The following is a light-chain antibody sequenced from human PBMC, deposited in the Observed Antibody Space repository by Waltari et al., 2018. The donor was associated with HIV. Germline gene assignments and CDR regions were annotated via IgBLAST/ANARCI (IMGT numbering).Light chain of an antibody. CDR2: RDD. CDR1: SSNLASHH. V-gene: IGLV1-47*01. J-gene: IGLJ3*02. Sequence: QTVLTLPPSTSGTPGQRVTISCSGISSNLASHHVYCYRQLPGTAPKIVMYRDDQRPSGVPVRFSGSKSGTSASLAISGLRSEDEADYFCATWDDSLSGSVFGGGTKLTVL. CDR3: ATWDDSLSGSV.